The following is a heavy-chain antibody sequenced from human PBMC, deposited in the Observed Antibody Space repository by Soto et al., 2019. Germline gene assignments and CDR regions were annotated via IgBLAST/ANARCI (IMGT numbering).Heavy chain of an antibody. CDR3: ARDRHSYGPLSLIDY. D-gene: IGHD5-18*01. J-gene: IGHJ4*02. V-gene: IGHV3-48*03. Sequence: GGSLRFSCAASGFTFSSYEMNWFRQAPGKGLEWVSYISSSGSTIYYADSVKGRFTISRDNAKNSLYLQMNSLRAEDTAVYYCARDRHSYGPLSLIDYWGQGTLVTVSS. CDR2: ISSSGSTI. CDR1: GFTFSSYE.